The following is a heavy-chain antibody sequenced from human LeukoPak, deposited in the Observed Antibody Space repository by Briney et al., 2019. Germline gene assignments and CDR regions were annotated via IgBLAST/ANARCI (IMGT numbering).Heavy chain of an antibody. Sequence: ASVKVSCKASGYTFTSYGISWVRQAPGQGIEWMRWISAYNGNTNYAQKLQGRVTMTTDTSTSTAYMELRSLRSDDTAVYYCATFRGDGSPVGVDVWGKGTTVTVSS. CDR1: GYTFTSYG. CDR2: ISAYNGNT. J-gene: IGHJ6*04. CDR3: ATFRGDGSPVGVDV. D-gene: IGHD3-10*01. V-gene: IGHV1-18*01.